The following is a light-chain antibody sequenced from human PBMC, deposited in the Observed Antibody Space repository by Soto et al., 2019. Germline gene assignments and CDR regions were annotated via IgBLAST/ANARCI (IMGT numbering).Light chain of an antibody. J-gene: IGKJ1*01. V-gene: IGKV1-5*03. CDR3: QQYNSYSWT. CDR1: QRIGTW. CDR2: KAS. Sequence: DIPMTQSPSTLSASVGDRVTVTCRASQRIGTWLAWYQQKPGKAPKLLIYKASSLESGVPSRFRGSGSGTEFTLTISSLQPGDFATYYCQQYNSYSWTFGQGTKVEIK.